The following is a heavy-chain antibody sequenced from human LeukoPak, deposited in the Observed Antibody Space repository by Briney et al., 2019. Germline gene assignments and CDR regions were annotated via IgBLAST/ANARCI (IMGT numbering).Heavy chain of an antibody. D-gene: IGHD3-10*01. Sequence: SETLSLTCAVSGGSISSGTYSWSWIRQPPGKGLEWIRYIYHSGSTNYNPSLQRRVTIPVDRPNNQFSLKLISVPAADTAVYFCARGGDLPTAGWVYYFDYWGQGTLVTVSS. J-gene: IGHJ4*02. V-gene: IGHV4-30-2*01. CDR1: GGSISSGTYS. CDR3: ARGGDLPTAGWVYYFDY. CDR2: IYHSGST.